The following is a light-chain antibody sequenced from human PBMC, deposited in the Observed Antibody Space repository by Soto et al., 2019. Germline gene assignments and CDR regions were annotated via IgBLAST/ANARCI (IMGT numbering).Light chain of an antibody. J-gene: IGLJ1*01. Sequence: SYELTQPLSVSVALGQTARITCGGNNIGSKNVHWYQQKPGQAPVLVIYRSTNRPSGIPERFSGSNSGNTATLTITRAQAGDEADFYCQVWDSTTENVFGSGTKVTVL. V-gene: IGLV3-9*01. CDR1: NIGSKN. CDR2: RST. CDR3: QVWDSTTENV.